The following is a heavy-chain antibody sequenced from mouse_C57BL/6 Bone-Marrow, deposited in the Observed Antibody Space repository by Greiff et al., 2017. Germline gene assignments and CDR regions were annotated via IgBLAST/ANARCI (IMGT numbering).Heavy chain of an antibody. D-gene: IGHD1-1*01. CDR3: ASNYGSSYWYFDV. CDR1: GYTFTSYW. J-gene: IGHJ1*03. Sequence: IQLQQPGAELVKPGASVKMSCKASGYTFTSYWITWVKQRPGQGLEWIGDIYPGSGSTNYNEKFKSKATLTVDTSSSTAYMQLSSLTSEDSAVYYCASNYGSSYWYFDVWGTGTTVTVSS. CDR2: IYPGSGST. V-gene: IGHV1-55*01.